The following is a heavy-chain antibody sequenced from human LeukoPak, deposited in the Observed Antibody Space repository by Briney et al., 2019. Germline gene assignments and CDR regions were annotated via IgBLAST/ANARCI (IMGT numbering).Heavy chain of an antibody. J-gene: IGHJ6*03. CDR1: GGSISSSNW. V-gene: IGHV4-4*02. D-gene: IGHD1-26*01. CDR2: IHHSGST. Sequence: SETLSLTCAVSGGSISSSNWWSWVRQPPGKGLEWIGEIHHSGSTNYNPSLKSRVTISVDKSKNQFSLKLSSVTAADTAVYYCARRGGSYYYYYYMDVWGKGTTVTVSS. CDR3: ARRGGSYYYYYYMDV.